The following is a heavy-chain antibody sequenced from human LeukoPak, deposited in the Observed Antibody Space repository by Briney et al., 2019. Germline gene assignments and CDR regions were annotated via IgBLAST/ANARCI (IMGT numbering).Heavy chain of an antibody. CDR1: GYTFTNYV. J-gene: IGHJ4*02. V-gene: IGHV1-3*01. CDR2: INAGNGDT. Sequence: ASVKVSCKASGYTFTNYVVHWVRQAPGQRPDWMGWINAGNGDTKYSQNFQGRDTITRDTSASTAYMELSSLTSEDTALYYCARDDCGDTCYPGGYWGQGTLVTVSS. CDR3: ARDDCGDTCYPGGY. D-gene: IGHD2-21*01.